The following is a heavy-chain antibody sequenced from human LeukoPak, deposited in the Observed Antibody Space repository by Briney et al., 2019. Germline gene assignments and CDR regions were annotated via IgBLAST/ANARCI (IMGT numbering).Heavy chain of an antibody. D-gene: IGHD4-23*01. J-gene: IGHJ4*02. V-gene: IGHV3-30*03. CDR1: GFTFSSYG. Sequence: GGSLRLSCAASGFTFSSYGMHWVRQAPGKGLEWVAVISYDGSNKYYADSVKGRFTISRDNSKNTLYLQMNSLRAEDTAVYYCARGNGGNSGDWRYWGQGTLVTVSS. CDR3: ARGNGGNSGDWRY. CDR2: ISYDGSNK.